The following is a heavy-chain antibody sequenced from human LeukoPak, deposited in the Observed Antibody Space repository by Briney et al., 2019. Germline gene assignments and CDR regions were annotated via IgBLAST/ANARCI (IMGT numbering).Heavy chain of an antibody. CDR3: ARVKDGSGYYYFLGGAFDI. V-gene: IGHV3-11*01. CDR2: ISSSGSTI. Sequence: LSLTCAVYGGSFSGYYWSWIRQAPGKGLEWVSYISSSGSTIYYADSVKGRFTISRDNAKNSLYLQMNSLRAEDTAVYYCARVKDGSGYYYFLGGAFDIWGQGTMVTVSS. CDR1: GGSFSGYY. J-gene: IGHJ3*02. D-gene: IGHD3-22*01.